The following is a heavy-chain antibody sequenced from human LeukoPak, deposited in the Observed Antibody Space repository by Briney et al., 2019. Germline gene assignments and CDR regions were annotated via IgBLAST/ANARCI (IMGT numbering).Heavy chain of an antibody. D-gene: IGHD3-9*01. CDR3: AREAGGYDILTGYYAGYYGMDV. J-gene: IGHJ6*02. CDR2: ISSSSSYI. CDR1: GFTFSSYS. Sequence: GGSLRLSCAAFGFTFSSYSMNWVRQAPGKGLEWVSSISSSSSYIYYADSVKGRFTISRDDAKNSLYLQMNSLRAEDTAVYYCAREAGGYDILTGYYAGYYGMDVWGQGTTVTVSS. V-gene: IGHV3-21*01.